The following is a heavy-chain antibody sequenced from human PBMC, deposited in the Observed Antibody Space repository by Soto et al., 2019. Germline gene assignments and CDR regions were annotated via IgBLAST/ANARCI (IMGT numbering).Heavy chain of an antibody. CDR1: GGTFSNYA. CDR3: SRAPKCAVTGSLYSRGGWEEDDYYYGRDV. V-gene: IGHV1-69*01. D-gene: IGHD1-20*01. Sequence: QVQLVQSGAEVKKPGSSVKVSCKASGGTFSNYAISWVRQAPGQGLEWMGGIIPIFGTANYAQKCQGRVTRTEDESTYTAYMEMSSLKYEDTAVYDCSRAPKCAVTGSLYSRGGWEEDDYYYGRDVWGEGTTVTISA. CDR2: IIPIFGTA. J-gene: IGHJ6*04.